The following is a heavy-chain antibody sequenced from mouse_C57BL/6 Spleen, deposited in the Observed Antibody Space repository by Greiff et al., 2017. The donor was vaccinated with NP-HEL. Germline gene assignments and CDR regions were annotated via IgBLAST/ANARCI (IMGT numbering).Heavy chain of an antibody. Sequence: EVQLQQSGPELVKPGASVKISCKASGYTFTDYYMNWVKQSPGKSLEWIGDINPNNGGTSYNQKFKGKATLTVDKSSSTAYMELRSLTSEDSAVDYCARRKGLPICPMDDWGQGTSVTVSS. J-gene: IGHJ4*01. V-gene: IGHV1-26*01. D-gene: IGHD2-4*01. CDR1: GYTFTDYY. CDR3: ARRKGLPICPMDD. CDR2: INPNNGGT.